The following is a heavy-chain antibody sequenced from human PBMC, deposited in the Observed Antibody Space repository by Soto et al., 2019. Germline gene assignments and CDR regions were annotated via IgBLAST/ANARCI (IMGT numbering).Heavy chain of an antibody. J-gene: IGHJ6*02. V-gene: IGHV1-3*01. CDR1: GYTFTSYA. CDR3: ARDWNFEQWLGDYYYGMDV. CDR2: INAGNGNT. D-gene: IGHD6-19*01. Sequence: ASVKVSCKASGYTFTSYAMHWVRQAPGQRLEWMGWINAGNGNTKYSQKFQGRVTITRDTSASTAYMELSSLRSEDTAVYYCARDWNFEQWLGDYYYGMDVWGQGTTVTVSS.